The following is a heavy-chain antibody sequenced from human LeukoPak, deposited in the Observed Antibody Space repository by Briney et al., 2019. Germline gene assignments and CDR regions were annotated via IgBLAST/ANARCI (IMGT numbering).Heavy chain of an antibody. CDR1: GGTFSSYA. V-gene: IGHV1-69*13. CDR2: IIPIFGTA. CDR3: ARKLDSSGYYTAPFDY. Sequence: SVKVSFKASGGTFSSYAISWVRQAPGQGLEWMGGIIPIFGTANYAQKFQGRVTITADESTSTAYMELSSLRSEDTAMYYCARKLDSSGYYTAPFDYWGQGTLVTVSS. J-gene: IGHJ4*02. D-gene: IGHD3-22*01.